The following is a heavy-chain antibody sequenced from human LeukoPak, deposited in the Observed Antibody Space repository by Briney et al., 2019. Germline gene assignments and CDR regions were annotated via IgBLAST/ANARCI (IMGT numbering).Heavy chain of an antibody. Sequence: SETLSLTCAVYGGSFSGYYWSWIRQPPGKGLEWIGEINHSGSTNYNPSLKSRVTISVDTSKNQYSLKLSSVTAADTAVYCCARHRARGIRPFDPWGQGTLVTVSS. J-gene: IGHJ5*02. V-gene: IGHV4-34*01. CDR3: ARHRARGIRPFDP. CDR1: GGSFSGYY. CDR2: INHSGST.